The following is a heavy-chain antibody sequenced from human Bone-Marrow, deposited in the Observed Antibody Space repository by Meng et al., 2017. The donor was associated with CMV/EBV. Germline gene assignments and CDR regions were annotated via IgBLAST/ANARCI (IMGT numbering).Heavy chain of an antibody. J-gene: IGHJ6*02. D-gene: IGHD2-2*01. CDR3: ARDFPSPRLYCSSTSCPLHGMDV. Sequence: SVKFSCKASGGTFSSYAISWVRQAPGQGLEWMGGIIPILGIANYAQKFQGRVTITADKSTSTAYMELRSLRSDDTAVYYCARDFPSPRLYCSSTSCPLHGMDVWGQGTTVTGSS. CDR1: GGTFSSYA. V-gene: IGHV1-69*10. CDR2: IIPILGIA.